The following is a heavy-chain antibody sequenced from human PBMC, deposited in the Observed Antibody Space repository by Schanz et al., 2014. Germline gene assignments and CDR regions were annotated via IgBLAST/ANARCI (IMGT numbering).Heavy chain of an antibody. CDR1: GFSVGNKY. CDR2: IYIGGNT. V-gene: IGHV3-66*01. J-gene: IGHJ4*02. D-gene: IGHD3-10*01. CDR3: ARGGFWEVSYFDY. Sequence: EVQLLESGGGLVQPGGSLRLSCAASGFSVGNKYMNWVRQAPGKGLEWVSFIYIGGNTYYADSVKGRFTISRDNSKNTVYIQMNSLRPEDTAVYYCARGGFWEVSYFDYWGQGTLVTVSS.